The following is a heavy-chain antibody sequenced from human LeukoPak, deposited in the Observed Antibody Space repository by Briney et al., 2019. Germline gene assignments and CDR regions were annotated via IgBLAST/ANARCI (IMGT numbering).Heavy chain of an antibody. V-gene: IGHV1-2*02. D-gene: IGHD3-10*01. Sequence: ASVKVSCKASGYTFTGYYMHWVRQAPGQGLEWMGWINPNSGGTNYAQKFQGRVTMTEDTSTDTAYMELSSLRSEDTAVYYCATLLLLWFGELLYPTDEYFQHWGQGTLVTVSS. CDR2: INPNSGGT. J-gene: IGHJ1*01. CDR1: GYTFTGYY. CDR3: ATLLLLWFGELLYPTDEYFQH.